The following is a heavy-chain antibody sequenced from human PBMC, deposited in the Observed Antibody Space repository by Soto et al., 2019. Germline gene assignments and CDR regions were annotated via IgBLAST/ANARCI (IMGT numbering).Heavy chain of an antibody. J-gene: IGHJ4*02. Sequence: EVQLVESGGDLVQPGGSLRLSCVASGFTFSSYWMFWVRQPPGKGLVWVSRLNPDGTITNYADSVKGRFTISRDNAKNTLYLQMDSLRAEDTAVYYCARDLGSSPGYWGQGTLVTVSS. D-gene: IGHD6-6*01. CDR2: LNPDGTIT. V-gene: IGHV3-74*01. CDR3: ARDLGSSPGY. CDR1: GFTFSSYW.